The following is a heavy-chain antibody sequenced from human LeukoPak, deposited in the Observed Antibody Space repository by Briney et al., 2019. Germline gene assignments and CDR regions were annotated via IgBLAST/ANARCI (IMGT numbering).Heavy chain of an antibody. CDR1: GLSFSSHW. J-gene: IGHJ4*02. Sequence: GGSLRFSCAASGLSFSSHWMNWVRQAPGKGLEWVGRIKSKTGGGTTDYASPVKGRFTISRDDSKNTLYLQMNSLKTEDTAVYYCTTDDLDYYDSGGLDYWGQGTLVTVSP. V-gene: IGHV3-15*01. CDR3: TTDDLDYYDSGGLDY. CDR2: IKSKTGGGTT. D-gene: IGHD3-22*01.